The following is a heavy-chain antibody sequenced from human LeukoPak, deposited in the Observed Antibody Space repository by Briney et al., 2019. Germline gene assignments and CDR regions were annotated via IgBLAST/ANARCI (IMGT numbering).Heavy chain of an antibody. CDR2: IYHSGST. CDR1: GGSIRSGGYS. D-gene: IGHD2-2*02. V-gene: IGHV4-30-2*01. J-gene: IGHJ5*02. Sequence: SQTLSLTCAVSGGSIRSGGYSWSWIRQPPGKGLEWIGYIYHSGSTYYNPSLKSRVTISVDRSRNQFSLKLSSVSAADTAVYYCARGQKRGRSCSSTSCYMRDWFDPWGQGTLVTVSS. CDR3: ARGQKRGRSCSSTSCYMRDWFDP.